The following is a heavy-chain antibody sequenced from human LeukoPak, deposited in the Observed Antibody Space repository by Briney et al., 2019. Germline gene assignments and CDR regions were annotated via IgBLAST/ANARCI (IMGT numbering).Heavy chain of an antibody. D-gene: IGHD4-17*01. CDR3: ARDWGDYVPFDY. CDR2: IYTSGST. V-gene: IGHV4-61*02. Sequence: SETLSLTCTVSGGSISSGSYYWSWIRQPAGKGLEWIGRIYTSGSTNYNPSLKSRVTISVDTSKNQFSLKLSSVTAADTAVYYCARDWGDYVPFDYWGQGTLVTVSS. J-gene: IGHJ4*02. CDR1: GGSISSGSYY.